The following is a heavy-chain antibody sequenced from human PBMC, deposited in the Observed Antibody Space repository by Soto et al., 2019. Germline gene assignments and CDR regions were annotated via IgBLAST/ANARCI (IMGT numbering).Heavy chain of an antibody. J-gene: IGHJ4*02. V-gene: IGHV3-23*01. Sequence: EVQILESGGGLVQPGGSLRLSCAASGFSFSTYAMTWVRQAPGKGLEWVSSITYTGATTYYADSVRGRFTVSRDNSRNTVHLQMNSLRVEDTAVYYCAKGVSIVDYWGQGTLVTVSS. CDR3: AKGVSIVDY. D-gene: IGHD3-16*01. CDR2: ITYTGATT. CDR1: GFSFSTYA.